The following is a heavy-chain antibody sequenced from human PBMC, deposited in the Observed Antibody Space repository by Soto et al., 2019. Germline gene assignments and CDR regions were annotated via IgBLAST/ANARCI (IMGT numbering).Heavy chain of an antibody. CDR1: GFTLSNAW. D-gene: IGHD3-9*01. CDR3: TTEPLRYFDWLTYYYYGMDV. J-gene: IGHJ6*02. CDR2: IKSKTDGGIT. V-gene: IGHV3-15*07. Sequence: PGGSLRLSCAASGFTLSNAWMNWVRQAPGKGLEWVGRIKSKTDGGITDYAAPVKGRFTISRDDSKNTLYLQMNSLKTEDTAVYYCTTEPLRYFDWLTYYYYGMDVWGQGTTVTVSS.